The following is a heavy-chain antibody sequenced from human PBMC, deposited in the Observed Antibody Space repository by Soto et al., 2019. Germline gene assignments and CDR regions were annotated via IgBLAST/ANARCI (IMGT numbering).Heavy chain of an antibody. CDR1: GSTFINSW. V-gene: IGHV3-74*01. CDR3: VKVLARGVGVPRFYFDS. Sequence: DVQLVESGGGLVQPGGPLSLPCAASGSTFINSWLHWARQVSGRGLEWVSRINADGTSTSYADSVKGRFTISRDNAKNTLYLHVNSLRAEDTAVYYCVKVLARGVGVPRFYFDSWGQGALVTVSS. D-gene: IGHD2-2*01. J-gene: IGHJ4*02. CDR2: INADGTST.